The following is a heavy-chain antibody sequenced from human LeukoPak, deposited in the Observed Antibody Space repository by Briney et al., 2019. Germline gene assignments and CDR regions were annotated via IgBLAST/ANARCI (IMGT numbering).Heavy chain of an antibody. Sequence: GGSLRLSCAASGFTFSSYAMSWVRQAPVKGLEWVSAISGSGGSTYYADSVKGRFTISRDNSKNTLYLQMNSLRAEDTAVYYCAKDRRGPSWFDPWGQGTLVTVSS. V-gene: IGHV3-23*01. CDR3: AKDRRGPSWFDP. CDR2: ISGSGGST. CDR1: GFTFSSYA. J-gene: IGHJ5*02.